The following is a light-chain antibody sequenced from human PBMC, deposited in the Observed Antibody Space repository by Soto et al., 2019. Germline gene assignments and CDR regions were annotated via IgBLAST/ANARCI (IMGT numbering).Light chain of an antibody. Sequence: IQLTQSPSSLSASVGDRVTITCRASQGISSYLAWYQQKPGKAPKLLIYAASTLQSGVPSRFSGSGSGTDFTLTVSSLQPEDCATYYCQQLNSYPPYTFGQGTKLESK. J-gene: IGKJ2*01. CDR3: QQLNSYPPYT. CDR2: AAS. V-gene: IGKV1-9*01. CDR1: QGISSY.